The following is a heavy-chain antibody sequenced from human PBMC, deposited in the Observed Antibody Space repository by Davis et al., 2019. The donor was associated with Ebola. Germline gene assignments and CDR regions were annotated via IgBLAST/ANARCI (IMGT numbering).Heavy chain of an antibody. Sequence: SQTLSLTCAVYGGSFSGYYWSWIRQPPGKGLEWIGEINHSGSTNYNPSLKSRVTISVDTSKNQFSLKLSSVTAADTAVYYCARGRYCSSTSCYRGGYMDVWGKGTTVTVSS. V-gene: IGHV4-34*01. D-gene: IGHD2-2*01. CDR2: INHSGST. CDR1: GGSFSGYY. CDR3: ARGRYCSSTSCYRGGYMDV. J-gene: IGHJ6*03.